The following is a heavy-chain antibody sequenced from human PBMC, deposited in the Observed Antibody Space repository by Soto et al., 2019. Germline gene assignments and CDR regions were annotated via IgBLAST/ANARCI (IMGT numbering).Heavy chain of an antibody. D-gene: IGHD3-10*01. Sequence: GGSLRLSCAASGFTFSDHYMDWVRQAPGKGLEWVGRTRNKANSYTTEYAASVKCRFTISRDDSKNSLYLQMNSLKTEDTAVYYCARVRGVRRQVYYFDYWGQGTLVTVSS. V-gene: IGHV3-72*01. CDR2: TRNKANSYTT. J-gene: IGHJ4*02. CDR1: GFTFSDHY. CDR3: ARVRGVRRQVYYFDY.